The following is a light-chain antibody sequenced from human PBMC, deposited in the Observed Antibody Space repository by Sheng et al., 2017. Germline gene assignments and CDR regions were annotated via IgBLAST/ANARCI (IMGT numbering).Light chain of an antibody. CDR3: CSYSGSTTWV. V-gene: IGLV2-23*01. CDR1: SSDVGTYNL. J-gene: IGLJ3*02. Sequence: QSALTQPASVSGSPGQSITISCTGTSSDVGTYNLVSWYQQHPGRAPTLIIYEGTKRPSGVSNHFSGSKSGNTASLTISGLQAEDEADYFCCSYSGSTTWVFGGGTRVT. CDR2: EGT.